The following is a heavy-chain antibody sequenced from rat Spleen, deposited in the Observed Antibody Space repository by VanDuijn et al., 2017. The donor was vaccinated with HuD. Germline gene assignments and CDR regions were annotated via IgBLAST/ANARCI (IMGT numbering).Heavy chain of an antibody. CDR1: GFTFSDYA. D-gene: IGHD1-12*02. V-gene: IGHV5-17*01. CDR2: IIYDGSRI. J-gene: IGHJ4*01. CDR3: ARSYYDGSPYVMDA. Sequence: EVQLVESDGGLVQPGRSLKLSCAASGFTFSDYAMAWVRQAPKKGLEWVATIIYDGSRIYYRDSVKGRFTISRDNAKNTGYLQMNNLRSEDTAMYYCARSYYDGSPYVMDAWGQGASVTVSS.